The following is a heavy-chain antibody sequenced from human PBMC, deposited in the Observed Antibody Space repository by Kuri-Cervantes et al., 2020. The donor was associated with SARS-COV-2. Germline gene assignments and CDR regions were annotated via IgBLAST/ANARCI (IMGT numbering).Heavy chain of an antibody. J-gene: IGHJ4*02. CDR3: ARLGDSGNCSGGSCYPDVFLFDY. Sequence: SETLSLTCTVSGGSISSSSYYWGWIRQPPGKGLEWIGSIYYSGSTYYNPSLKSRVTISVDTSKNQFSLKLSSVTAADTAVYYCARLGDSGNCSGGSCYPDVFLFDYWGQGTLVTVSS. CDR2: IYYSGST. D-gene: IGHD2-15*01. CDR1: GGSISSSSYY. V-gene: IGHV4-39*07.